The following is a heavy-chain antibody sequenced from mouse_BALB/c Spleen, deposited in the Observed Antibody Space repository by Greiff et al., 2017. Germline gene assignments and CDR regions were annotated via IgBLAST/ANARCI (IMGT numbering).Heavy chain of an antibody. J-gene: IGHJ2*01. V-gene: IGHV5-6-3*01. CDR1: GFTFSSYG. D-gene: IGHD2-1*01. Sequence: EVMLVESGGGLVEPGGSLKLSCAASGFTFSSYGMSWVRQTPDKRLELVATINSNGGSTYYPDSLKGRFTISRDNAKNTLYLQMSSLKSEDTAMYYCARPIYYGNYVPFDYWGQGTTLTVSS. CDR3: ARPIYYGNYVPFDY. CDR2: INSNGGST.